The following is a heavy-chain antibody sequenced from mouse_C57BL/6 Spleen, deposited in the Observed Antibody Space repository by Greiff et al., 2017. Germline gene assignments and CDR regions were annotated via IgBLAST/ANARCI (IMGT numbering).Heavy chain of an antibody. V-gene: IGHV1-7*01. J-gene: IGHJ2*01. Sequence: VKLMESGAELAKPGASVKLSCKASGYTFTSYWMHWVKQRPGQGLEWIGYINPSSGYTKYNQKFKDKATLTAYKSSSTAYMQLSSLTYEDSAVXYCARYDGGDWGQGTTLTVSS. CDR2: INPSSGYT. D-gene: IGHD2-12*01. CDR3: ARYDGGD. CDR1: GYTFTSYW.